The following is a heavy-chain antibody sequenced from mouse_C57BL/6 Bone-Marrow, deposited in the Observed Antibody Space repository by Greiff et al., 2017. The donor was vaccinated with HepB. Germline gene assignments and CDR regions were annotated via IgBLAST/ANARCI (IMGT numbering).Heavy chain of an antibody. J-gene: IGHJ4*01. Sequence: EVKVEESGGGLVQPGGSMKLSCVASGFTFSNYWMNWVRQSPEKGLEWVAQIRLKSDNYATHYAESVKGRFTISRDESKSSVYLQMNNLRAEDTGIYYCTEGAMDYWGQGTSVTVSS. CDR2: IRLKSDNYAT. CDR3: TEGAMDY. CDR1: GFTFSNYW. V-gene: IGHV6-3*01.